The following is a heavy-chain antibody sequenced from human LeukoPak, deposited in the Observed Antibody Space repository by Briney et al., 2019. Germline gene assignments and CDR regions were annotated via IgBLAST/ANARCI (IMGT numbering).Heavy chain of an antibody. CDR3: ARDVAAAGSVDY. V-gene: IGHV1-2*02. CDR2: INPNSGGT. J-gene: IGHJ4*02. CDR1: GYTFTGYY. D-gene: IGHD6-13*01. Sequence: ASVKVSCKASGYTFTGYYMHWVRQAPGQGLEWMGWINPNSGGTNYAQKFQGRVTMTRDTSISTAYMELSRLRSDDTAVYYCARDVAAAGSVDYWGQGTLVTVSS.